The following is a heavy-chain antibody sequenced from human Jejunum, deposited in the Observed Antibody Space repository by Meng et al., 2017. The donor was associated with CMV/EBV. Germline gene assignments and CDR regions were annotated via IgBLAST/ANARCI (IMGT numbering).Heavy chain of an antibody. V-gene: IGHV3-48*03. J-gene: IGHJ4*02. CDR2: ISSGSAII. Sequence: SCEASGFTFSSYEMTWVRQAPGKGLEWVSYISSGSAIIYYADSVKGRFTISRDNAKSSLYLQMNSLRAEDTALYYCARAGWAAIGYWGQGTLVTVSS. CDR1: GFTFSSYE. D-gene: IGHD2-2*01. CDR3: ARAGWAAIGY.